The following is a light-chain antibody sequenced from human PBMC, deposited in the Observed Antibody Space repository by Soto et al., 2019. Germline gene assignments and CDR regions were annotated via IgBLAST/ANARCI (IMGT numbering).Light chain of an antibody. Sequence: DIQMTQSPSTLSASVGGRVTITCRASQSVGTWVAWYQQKPGKAPKLLIYGASTLQSGVESRFSGSGSGTEFTLIISGLQPEDSASYFCKQTDDFPLTFGGGTKVDIK. CDR1: QSVGTW. CDR2: GAS. V-gene: IGKV1-12*01. CDR3: KQTDDFPLT. J-gene: IGKJ4*01.